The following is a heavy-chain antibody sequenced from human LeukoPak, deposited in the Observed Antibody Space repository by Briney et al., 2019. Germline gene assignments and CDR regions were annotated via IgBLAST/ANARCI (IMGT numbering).Heavy chain of an antibody. CDR1: GYTFTGYY. D-gene: IGHD3-22*01. CDR2: INPNSCGT. Sequence: ASVKVSYKASGYTFTGYYMHWVRQAPGQGLEWMGWINPNSCGTNYAQKFQGRVTMTRDTSISTAYMELSRLRSDDTAVYYCARAEGLLTYYDDSSGYNFDYWGQGTLVTVSS. CDR3: ARAEGLLTYYDDSSGYNFDY. J-gene: IGHJ4*02. V-gene: IGHV1-2*02.